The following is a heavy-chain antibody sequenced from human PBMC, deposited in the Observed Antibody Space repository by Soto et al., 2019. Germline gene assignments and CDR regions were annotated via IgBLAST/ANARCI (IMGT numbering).Heavy chain of an antibody. Sequence: EVQLVESGGGLVKPGGSLRLSCAASGFTFSSYSMNWVRQAPGKGLEWVSSISSSSSYIYYADSVKGRFTISRDNAKNSLYLQMNRLRAEDTAVYYCARSVLGDVVVVAATGFDPWGQGTLVTVSS. CDR1: GFTFSSYS. CDR2: ISSSSSYI. V-gene: IGHV3-21*01. CDR3: ARSVLGDVVVVAATGFDP. D-gene: IGHD2-15*01. J-gene: IGHJ5*02.